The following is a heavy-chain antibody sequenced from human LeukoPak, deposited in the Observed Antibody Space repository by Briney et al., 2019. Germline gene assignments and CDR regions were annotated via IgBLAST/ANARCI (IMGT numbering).Heavy chain of an antibody. CDR2: INDNGANT. CDR1: GFTFKEYG. D-gene: IGHD6-19*01. V-gene: IGHV3-23*01. CDR3: TKGDGGWYPIDS. J-gene: IGHJ4*02. Sequence: PGGSLRLSCAASGFTFKEYGMSWVRQAPGKGLEWGSTINDNGANTHYAASVKGRFTIYRDSSKNTLFLQMNSLRAADTARYYCTKGDGGWYPIDSWGQGTPIIVSS.